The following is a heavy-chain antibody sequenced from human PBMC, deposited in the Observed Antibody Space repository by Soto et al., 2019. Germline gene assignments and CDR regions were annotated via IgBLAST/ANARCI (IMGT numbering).Heavy chain of an antibody. V-gene: IGHV3-9*01. CDR3: TYGSGSYYSMGAFDI. Sequence: GGSLRLSCAASVFTFDDYAMHWVRQAPGKGLEWVSGISWNSGSIGYADSVKGRFTISRDNAKNSLYLQMNSLRAEDTALYYCTYGSGSYYSMGAFDIWGQGTMVTVSS. CDR2: ISWNSGSI. J-gene: IGHJ3*02. D-gene: IGHD3-10*01. CDR1: VFTFDDYA.